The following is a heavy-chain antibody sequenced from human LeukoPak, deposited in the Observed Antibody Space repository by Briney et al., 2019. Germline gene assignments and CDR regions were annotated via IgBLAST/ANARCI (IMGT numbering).Heavy chain of an antibody. CDR3: ARRYCSSTSCYTGNYYYGMDV. CDR1: GYTFTTYA. Sequence: GASVKVSCKASGYTFTTYAVNWVRQAPGQGLEWMGWINTNTGNPTYAQGFTGRFVFSLDTSVSTAYLQISSLKAEDTAVYYCARRYCSSTSCYTGNYYYGMDVWGQGTTVTGSS. V-gene: IGHV7-4-1*02. CDR2: INTNTGNP. D-gene: IGHD2-2*02. J-gene: IGHJ6*02.